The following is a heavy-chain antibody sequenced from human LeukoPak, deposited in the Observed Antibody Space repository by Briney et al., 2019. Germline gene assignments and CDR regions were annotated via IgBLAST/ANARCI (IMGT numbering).Heavy chain of an antibody. J-gene: IGHJ4*02. D-gene: IGHD6-19*01. Sequence: GGSLRLSCAASGFTFSSYAMSWVRQAPGKGLEWVSAISGSGGSTYYADSVKGRFTISRDNSKNALYLQMNSLRAEDTAVYYCAKGKSSSGWYFHFDYWGQGTLVTVSS. CDR3: AKGKSSSGWYFHFDY. CDR1: GFTFSSYA. CDR2: ISGSGGST. V-gene: IGHV3-23*01.